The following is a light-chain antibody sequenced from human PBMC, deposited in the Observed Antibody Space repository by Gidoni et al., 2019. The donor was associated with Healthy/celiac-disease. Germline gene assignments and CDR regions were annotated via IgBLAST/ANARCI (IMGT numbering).Light chain of an antibody. Sequence: EIVLTQYPATLSLSPGERATLPCRASQSVSSYLAWYQQKPGQAPRLLIYDASNRATGIPARFSGSGSGTDFTLTISSLEPEDFAVYYCQQRSNWPRGMYTFGQGTRLEIK. CDR3: QQRSNWPRGMYT. CDR1: QSVSSY. CDR2: DAS. J-gene: IGKJ2*01. V-gene: IGKV3-11*01.